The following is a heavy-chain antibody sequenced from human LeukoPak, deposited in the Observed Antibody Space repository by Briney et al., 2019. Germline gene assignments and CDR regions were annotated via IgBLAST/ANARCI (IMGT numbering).Heavy chain of an antibody. CDR1: GYTFTGYY. V-gene: IGHV1-2*02. D-gene: IGHD2-2*02. CDR3: AGEPPYCSSTSCYRGGFDY. Sequence: ASVKVSCKASGYTFTGYYMHWVRQAPGQGLEWMGWINPNSGGTNYAQKFQGRVTMTRDTSISTAYMELSRLRSDDTAVYYCAGEPPYCSSTSCYRGGFDYWGQGTLVTVSS. CDR2: INPNSGGT. J-gene: IGHJ4*02.